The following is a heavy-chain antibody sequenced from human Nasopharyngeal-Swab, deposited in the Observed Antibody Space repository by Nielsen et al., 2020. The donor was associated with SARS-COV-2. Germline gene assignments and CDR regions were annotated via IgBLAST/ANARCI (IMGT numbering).Heavy chain of an antibody. CDR1: GFTFSSYA. CDR3: GVGAYYFDY. CDR2: ISGSGGSP. J-gene: IGHJ4*02. V-gene: IGHV3-23*01. D-gene: IGHD1-26*01. Sequence: GESLKISCAASGFTFSSYAMSWVRQAPGKGLEWVSAISGSGGSPYYADSVKGRFTISRDNSKNTLYLQMNSLRAEDTAVYYCGVGAYYFDYWGQGTLVTVSS.